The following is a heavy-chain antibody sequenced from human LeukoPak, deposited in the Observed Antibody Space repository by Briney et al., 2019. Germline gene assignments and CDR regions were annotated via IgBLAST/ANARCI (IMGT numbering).Heavy chain of an antibody. V-gene: IGHV4-39*01. Sequence: SETLSLTCTVSGYSISSSSYYWGWIRQPPGKGLEWIGSIYYSGSTYYNPSLKSRVTISVDTSKNQFSLKLSSVTAADTAVYYCARHLDYDFWSGYSRWFDPWGQGTLVTVSS. D-gene: IGHD3-3*01. J-gene: IGHJ5*02. CDR3: ARHLDYDFWSGYSRWFDP. CDR2: IYYSGST. CDR1: GYSISSSSYY.